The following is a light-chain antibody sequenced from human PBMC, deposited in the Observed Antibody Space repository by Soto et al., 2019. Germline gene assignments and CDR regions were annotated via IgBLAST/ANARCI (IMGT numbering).Light chain of an antibody. V-gene: IGKV1-5*01. Sequence: DIQMTQSPSPLSASVGDRVTITCRASQSISSWLAWYQQKPGKAPKLLIYDASSLESGVPSRFSGSGSGTEFTLTISSLQPDDFATYYCQQYNSYPFTFGGGTKVEIK. CDR1: QSISSW. CDR3: QQYNSYPFT. CDR2: DAS. J-gene: IGKJ4*01.